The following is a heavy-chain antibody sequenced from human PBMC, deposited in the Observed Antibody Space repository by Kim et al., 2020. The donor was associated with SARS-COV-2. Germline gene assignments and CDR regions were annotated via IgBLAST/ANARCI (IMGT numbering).Heavy chain of an antibody. Sequence: GGSLRLSCAASGFTVSTNYMSWVRQAPGKGLEWVSVIYSGGSTYYEDSVKGRLTISRDNYKNTLYLQMNSQRAEDTAGYYCARGPPVVSRGYWGQGTLVTVSS. CDR1: GFTVSTNY. CDR3: ARGPPVVSRGY. J-gene: IGHJ4*02. D-gene: IGHD2-15*01. V-gene: IGHV3-53*01. CDR2: IYSGGST.